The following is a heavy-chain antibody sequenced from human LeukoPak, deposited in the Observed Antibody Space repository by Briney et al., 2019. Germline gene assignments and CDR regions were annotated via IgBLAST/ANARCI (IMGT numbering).Heavy chain of an antibody. CDR1: GGSFSGYY. CDR3: ARGRGYCSGGSCYSYYYYGMDV. Sequence: SETLSLTCAVYGGSFSGYYWSWIRQPPGKGLEWIGGINHSGSTNYNPSLKSRVTISVDTSKNQFSLKLSSVTAADTAVYYCARGRGYCSGGSCYSYYYYGMDVWGQGTTVTVSS. J-gene: IGHJ6*02. D-gene: IGHD2-15*01. CDR2: INHSGST. V-gene: IGHV4-34*01.